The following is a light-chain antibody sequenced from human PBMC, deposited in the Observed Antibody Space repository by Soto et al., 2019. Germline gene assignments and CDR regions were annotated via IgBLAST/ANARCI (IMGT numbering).Light chain of an antibody. CDR3: SSYTSSSTLGV. CDR2: EVT. V-gene: IGLV2-14*01. J-gene: IGLJ2*01. Sequence: QSALTQPASVSGSPGQSITISCTGTSSDVGGYNYVSWYQQHPGKAPKLMIYEVTNRPSGVSNRFSGSKSVNTASLTISGXXAEDEADYYCSSYTSSSTLGVFGGGTKLTVL. CDR1: SSDVGGYNY.